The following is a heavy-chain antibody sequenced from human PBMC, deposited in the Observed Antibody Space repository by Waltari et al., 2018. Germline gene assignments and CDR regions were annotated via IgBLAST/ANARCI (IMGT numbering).Heavy chain of an antibody. D-gene: IGHD2-21*01. CDR1: GGTFANYF. J-gene: IGHJ6*02. CDR2: LSPMFGNP. CDR3: VTAATDLVAARRGYYYYYGMDL. V-gene: IGHV1-69*05. Sequence: VQLVQSGAEVYKPGSSAKVSCKSCGGTFANYFLPGVRQAPGQGLGWMGGLSPMFGNPKFAQKFRDRLSITNDYSKDMVSMELSGLTSEDTAVYYCVTAATDLVAARRGYYYYYGMDLWGQGTSVTVSS.